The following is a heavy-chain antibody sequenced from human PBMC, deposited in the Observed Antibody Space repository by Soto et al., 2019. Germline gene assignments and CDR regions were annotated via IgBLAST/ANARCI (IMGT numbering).Heavy chain of an antibody. V-gene: IGHV3-13*01. J-gene: IGHJ4*02. D-gene: IGHD3-16*01. CDR3: ARGLLGAIDY. CDR2: IGTSDDT. Sequence: EVQLVESGGALVPPGGSLRLSCAASGFTFSYYDMHWVRQAEGKGLEWVAAIGTSDDTYYADSVQGRFSISREDAKDSLYLQMGSLRAEETAVYYCARGLLGAIDYWGQGTLVTVSS. CDR1: GFTFSYYD.